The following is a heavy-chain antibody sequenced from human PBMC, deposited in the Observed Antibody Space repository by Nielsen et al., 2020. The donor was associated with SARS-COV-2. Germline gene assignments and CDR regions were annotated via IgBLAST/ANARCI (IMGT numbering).Heavy chain of an antibody. CDR2: ITGMGGGAT. J-gene: IGHJ3*02. V-gene: IGHV3-23*01. CDR3: ARASSTSYNAAFDM. D-gene: IGHD1-1*01. Sequence: GGSLGLSCAASGFTFSDYAMAWVRQAPGKGLEWVSGITGMGGGATYYADSVKGRFTIFRDNSKNTLYLQMDSLRGEDTAMYYCARASSTSYNAAFDMWGQGTMVTVSS. CDR1: GFTFSDYA.